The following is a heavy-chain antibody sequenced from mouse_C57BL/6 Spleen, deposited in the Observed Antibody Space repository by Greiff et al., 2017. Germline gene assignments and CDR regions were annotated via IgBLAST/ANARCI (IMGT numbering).Heavy chain of an antibody. Sequence: EVKVVESGGGLVKPGGSLKLSCEASGFTFSDYGMHWVRQAPERGLEWVAYISSGSSTIYYADTVKGRFTISRDNAKNTLFLQMTSLRSEDTAMYCCARDGYGSSSYWGQGTPLTVSS. V-gene: IGHV5-17*01. CDR2: ISSGSSTI. J-gene: IGHJ2*01. CDR1: GFTFSDYG. CDR3: ARDGYGSSSY. D-gene: IGHD1-1*01.